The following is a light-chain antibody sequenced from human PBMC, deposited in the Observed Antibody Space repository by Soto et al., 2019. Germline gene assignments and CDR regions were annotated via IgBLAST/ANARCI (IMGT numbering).Light chain of an antibody. J-gene: IGKJ2*01. V-gene: IGKV1-5*01. CDR2: AAS. CDR1: QSISSW. Sequence: DIQMTQSPSTLSASVGDRVTITCRASQSISSWLAWYQQKPWTTPKLLIYAASTLKTGVPSRFSGSRSGTEFTLTVTNLQPDDFGTYYCQQYNDSFPFTFGQGTKLEIK. CDR3: QQYNDSFPFT.